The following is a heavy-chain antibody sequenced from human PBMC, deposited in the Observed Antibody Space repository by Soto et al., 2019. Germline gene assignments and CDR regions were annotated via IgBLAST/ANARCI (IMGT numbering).Heavy chain of an antibody. D-gene: IGHD6-13*01. CDR2: IWYDGSNK. CDR1: GFTFSSYG. Sequence: QVQLVESGGGVVQPGRSLRLSCAASGFTFSSYGMHWVRQAPGKGLEWVAVIWYDGSNKYYADSVKGRFTISRDNSKNTLYLQMNSLRAEDTAVYYGARDQIAAASIAAASYYDDNGMDVWGQGTTVTVSS. CDR3: ARDQIAAASIAAASYYDDNGMDV. V-gene: IGHV3-33*01. J-gene: IGHJ6*02.